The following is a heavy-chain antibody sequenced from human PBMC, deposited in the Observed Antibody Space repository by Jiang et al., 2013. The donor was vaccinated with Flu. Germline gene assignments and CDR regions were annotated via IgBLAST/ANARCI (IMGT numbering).Heavy chain of an antibody. J-gene: IGHJ6*02. CDR2: VDPDDSSA. V-gene: IGHV5-10-1*01. D-gene: IGHD1-1*01. CDR3: ARQETGTTVDYYYYSMDV. CDR1: GHSLTNYY. Sequence: KDFGHSLTNYYITWVRQMPGKGLEWMGRVDPDDSSADYSPSFQGHVTLSADKSINTAYLQWSSLKASDTAMYYCARQETGTTVDYYYYSMDVWGQGTTVTVSS.